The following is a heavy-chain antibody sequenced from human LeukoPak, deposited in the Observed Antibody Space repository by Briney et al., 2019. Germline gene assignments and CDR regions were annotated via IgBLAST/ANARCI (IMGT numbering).Heavy chain of an antibody. V-gene: IGHV5-51*01. Sequence: TGESLKISCKGSGYNFADYWTGGVRHVPGKGLEWVGIIYSPSFEDQVSISVDTSISSTFLQWNSLKASDSAIYYCGRVLKLGWGRFFEFWGQGPLVIVSS. CDR2: I. CDR3: GRVLKLGWGRFFEF. J-gene: IGHJ4*02. D-gene: IGHD7-27*01. CDR1: GYNFADYW.